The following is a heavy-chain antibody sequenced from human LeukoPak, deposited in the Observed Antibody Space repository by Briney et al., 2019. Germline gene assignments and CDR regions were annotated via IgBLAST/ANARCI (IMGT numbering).Heavy chain of an antibody. V-gene: IGHV3-23*01. CDR3: AKDRRNDYAQGLDY. D-gene: IGHD4-17*01. J-gene: IGHJ4*02. CDR2: ISGSGDST. Sequence: GGSLRLSCAASGFTFINYAMTWVRQAPGKGLEWVSTISGSGDSTYYADSVKGRFTISRDNSKNTLHLQMGGLRAEDSAVYYCAKDRRNDYAQGLDYWGQGTLVTVSS. CDR1: GFTFINYA.